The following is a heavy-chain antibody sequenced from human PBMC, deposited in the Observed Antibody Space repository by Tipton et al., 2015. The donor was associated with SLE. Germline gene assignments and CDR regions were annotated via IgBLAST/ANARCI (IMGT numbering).Heavy chain of an antibody. CDR3: ARGGLLRVKSSEQFDY. CDR2: VDYSGIT. Sequence: TLSLTCTVSGDSLITHYWSWIRQPPGKGLEWIGYVDYSGITNYNPSLKSRVTMSIDTSKNQFALMVSSVTTADTAVYYCARGGLLRVKSSEQFDYWGQRTRSPSPQ. J-gene: IGHJ4*02. CDR1: GDSLITHY. D-gene: IGHD1-26*01. V-gene: IGHV4-59*08.